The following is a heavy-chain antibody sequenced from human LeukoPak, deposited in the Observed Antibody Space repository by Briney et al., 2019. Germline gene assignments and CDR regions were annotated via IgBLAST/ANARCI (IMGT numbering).Heavy chain of an antibody. V-gene: IGHV3-30-3*01. Sequence: GGSLRLSCAASGFTFSSYAMHWVRQAPGKGLEWVAVISYDGSNKYYADSVKGRFTISRDNSKNTLYLQMNSLRAEDTAVYYCARDIAAGDYWGQGTLVTVSS. CDR3: ARDIAAGDY. D-gene: IGHD6-13*01. CDR1: GFTFSSYA. CDR2: ISYDGSNK. J-gene: IGHJ4*02.